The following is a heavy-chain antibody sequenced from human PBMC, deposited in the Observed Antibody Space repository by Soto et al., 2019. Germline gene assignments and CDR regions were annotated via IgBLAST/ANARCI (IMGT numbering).Heavy chain of an antibody. D-gene: IGHD6-19*01. Sequence: PGGSLRLSCAASGFTFSSYSMNWVRQAPGKGLEWVSSISSSSSYIYYADSVKGRFTISRDNAKNSLYLQMNSLRAEDTAVYYCAREFGEDIAVAEDDWFDPWGQGTLVTVSS. J-gene: IGHJ5*02. CDR1: GFTFSSYS. V-gene: IGHV3-21*01. CDR2: ISSSSSYI. CDR3: AREFGEDIAVAEDDWFDP.